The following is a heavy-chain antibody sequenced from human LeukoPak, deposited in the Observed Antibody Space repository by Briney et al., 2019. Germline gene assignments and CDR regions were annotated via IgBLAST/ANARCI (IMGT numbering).Heavy chain of an antibody. D-gene: IGHD3-3*01. CDR3: AREDDFWSGSRGWFDP. J-gene: IGHJ5*02. CDR1: GGSISSYY. CDR2: IYTSGST. V-gene: IGHV4-4*07. Sequence: SETLSLTCTVSGGSISSYYWSWIRQPAGKGLEWIGRIYTSGSTNYNPSLKSRVTMSVDTSKNQFSLKLSSVTAADTAVYYCAREDDFWSGSRGWFDPWGQGTLVTVSS.